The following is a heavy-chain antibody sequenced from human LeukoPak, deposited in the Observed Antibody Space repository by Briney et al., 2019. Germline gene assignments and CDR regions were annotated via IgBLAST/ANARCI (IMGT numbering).Heavy chain of an antibody. CDR1: GFRFSYHH. J-gene: IGHJ3*02. D-gene: IGHD1-14*01. V-gene: IGHV3-64*02. CDR3: ARELGGTKTGGFDI. CDR2: IGAAGAHT. Sequence: PGGSLRLSCAASGFRFSYHHMHWVRQAPGKGLEFVSSIGAAGAHTFYADSVKGRFTISRDNFQSTMYLQMHGLRPEDSAVYYCARELGGTKTGGFDIWGQGTVVTVSS.